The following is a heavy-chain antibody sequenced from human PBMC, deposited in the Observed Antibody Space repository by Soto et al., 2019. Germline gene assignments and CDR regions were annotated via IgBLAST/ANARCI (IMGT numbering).Heavy chain of an antibody. J-gene: IGHJ4*02. CDR2: TYYRSKWYN. CDR3: ASCTNGVCYTGQLDY. CDR1: GDSVSSNSAA. D-gene: IGHD2-8*01. Sequence: PSQTLSLTCVISGDSVSSNSAAWNWIRQSPSRGLEWLGRTYYRSKWYNDYAVSVKSRITINPDTSKNQFSLQLNSVTPEDTAVYYCASCTNGVCYTGQLDYWGQGTLVTVS. V-gene: IGHV6-1*01.